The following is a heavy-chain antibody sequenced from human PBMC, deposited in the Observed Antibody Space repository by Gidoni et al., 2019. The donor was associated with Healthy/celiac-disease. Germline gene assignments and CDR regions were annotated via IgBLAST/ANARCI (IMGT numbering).Heavy chain of an antibody. V-gene: IGHV3-30*04. J-gene: IGHJ4*02. CDR3: ARDFTIAAAGSDY. CDR1: GFTFSSYA. D-gene: IGHD6-13*01. Sequence: QVQLVESGVGVVQPGRSLRLSCAASGFTFSSYAMHWVRQAPGKGLEWVAVISYDGSNKYYADSVKGRFTISRDNSKNTLYLQMNSLRAEDTAVYYCARDFTIAAAGSDYWGQGTLVTVSS. CDR2: ISYDGSNK.